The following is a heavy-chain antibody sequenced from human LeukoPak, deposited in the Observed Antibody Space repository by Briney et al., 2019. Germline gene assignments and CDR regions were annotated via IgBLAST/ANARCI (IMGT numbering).Heavy chain of an antibody. CDR1: GYSFTSYW. CDR2: IYPGDSDT. V-gene: IGHV5-51*01. D-gene: IGHD6-13*01. Sequence: GESLKISCKGSGYSFTSYWIGWVRQMPGKGLEWMGIIYPGDSDTRYSPSFQGQVTISADKSISTAYLQWSSLKASDTAMYYCARHLLAASVDYYYGMDVWGQGTTVTVSS. CDR3: ARHLLAASVDYYYGMDV. J-gene: IGHJ6*02.